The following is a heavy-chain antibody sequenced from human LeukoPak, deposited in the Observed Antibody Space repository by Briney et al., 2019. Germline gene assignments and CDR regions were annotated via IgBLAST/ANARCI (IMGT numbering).Heavy chain of an antibody. J-gene: IGHJ4*02. V-gene: IGHV1-69*04. D-gene: IGHD3-22*01. Sequence: GASVKVSCKASGGTFSSYAISWVRQAPGQGLEWMGRIIPILGITNYAQKFQGRVTITADKSTSTAYMELSSLRSEDTAVYYCARDGTGYYDSSGNLFDYWGQGTLVTVSS. CDR1: GGTFSSYA. CDR3: ARDGTGYYDSSGNLFDY. CDR2: IIPILGIT.